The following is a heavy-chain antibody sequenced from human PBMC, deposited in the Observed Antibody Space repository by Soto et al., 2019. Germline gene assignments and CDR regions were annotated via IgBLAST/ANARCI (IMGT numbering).Heavy chain of an antibody. Sequence: ASVKVSCKASGYTFTSCDINWVRQATGQGLEWMGWMNPNSGNTGYAQKFQGRVTMTRNTSISTAYMELSSLRSEDTAVYYCARSFGVVTSYYYYYGMDVWGQGTTVTVSS. D-gene: IGHD3-3*01. J-gene: IGHJ6*02. CDR1: GYTFTSCD. V-gene: IGHV1-8*01. CDR3: ARSFGVVTSYYYYYGMDV. CDR2: MNPNSGNT.